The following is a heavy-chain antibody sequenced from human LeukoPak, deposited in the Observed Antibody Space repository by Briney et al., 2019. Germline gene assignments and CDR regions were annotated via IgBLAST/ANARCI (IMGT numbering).Heavy chain of an antibody. D-gene: IGHD6-13*01. CDR3: AKDLSSSWYKGVEY. CDR2: ISGSSSSI. Sequence: GGSLRLSCAASGFTFSIYSMNWVRQAPGKGLEWVSSISGSSSSIYYADSVKGRFTISRDNAKNSLYLQMNSLRAEDTALYYCAKDLSSSWYKGVEYWGQGTLVTVSS. CDR1: GFTFSIYS. J-gene: IGHJ4*02. V-gene: IGHV3-21*04.